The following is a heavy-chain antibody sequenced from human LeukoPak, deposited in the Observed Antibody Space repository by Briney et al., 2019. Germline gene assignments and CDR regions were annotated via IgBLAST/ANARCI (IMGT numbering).Heavy chain of an antibody. J-gene: IGHJ2*01. CDR1: GFTVDDYG. CDR3: AKEGDTAMAPLDL. CDR2: ISCNIGSI. Sequence: PGGSLRLSCAASGFTVDDYGMHWVRHAPGKGLEWVSGISCNIGSIGYADSVKGRFTISRGNAKTSLYLQMNSLRAEDMALYYCAKEGDTAMAPLDLWGRGTLVTVSS. V-gene: IGHV3-9*03. D-gene: IGHD5-18*01.